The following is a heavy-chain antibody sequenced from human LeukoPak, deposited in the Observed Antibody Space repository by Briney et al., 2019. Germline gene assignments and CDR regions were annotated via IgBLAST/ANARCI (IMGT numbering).Heavy chain of an antibody. V-gene: IGHV3-23*01. J-gene: IGHJ3*02. Sequence: GGSLRLPCAASGFTFSSYAMSWVRQAPGKGLEWVSAISGSGGSTYYADSVKGRFTISRDNSKNTLYLQMNSLRAEDTAVYYCAKDAPGYCSGGSCYSDAFDIWGQGTMVTVSS. CDR3: AKDAPGYCSGGSCYSDAFDI. D-gene: IGHD2-15*01. CDR2: ISGSGGST. CDR1: GFTFSSYA.